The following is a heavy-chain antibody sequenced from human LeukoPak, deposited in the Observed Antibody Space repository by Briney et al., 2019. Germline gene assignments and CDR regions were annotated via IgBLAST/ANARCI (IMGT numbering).Heavy chain of an antibody. CDR3: ARSGRGTYYYFDY. CDR2: ISGYNGNT. V-gene: IGHV1-18*01. CDR1: SYSFTRYG. D-gene: IGHD5-12*01. Sequence: GASVKVSCKASSYSFTRYGISWVRQAPGQGLEWMGWISGYNGNTNYAQKFLGRVSMTADTSTSTAYMELRSLTSDDTAVYYCARSGRGTYYYFDYWGQGTLVTVSS. J-gene: IGHJ4*02.